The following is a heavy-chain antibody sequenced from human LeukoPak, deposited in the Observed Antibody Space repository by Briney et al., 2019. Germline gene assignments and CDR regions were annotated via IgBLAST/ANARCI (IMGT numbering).Heavy chain of an antibody. J-gene: IGHJ6*03. V-gene: IGHV3-23*01. Sequence: GGSLRLSCAASGFTFSSYAMTWVRQAPGKGLEWVSGIISGGTTYYADSVRGRLIISRDNSKNTLYLQMNSLRAEDTAVYYCAKGNAANFYYYMDVWGKGTTVTVSS. CDR1: GFTFSSYA. CDR3: AKGNAANFYYYMDV. CDR2: IISGGTT. D-gene: IGHD5-18*01.